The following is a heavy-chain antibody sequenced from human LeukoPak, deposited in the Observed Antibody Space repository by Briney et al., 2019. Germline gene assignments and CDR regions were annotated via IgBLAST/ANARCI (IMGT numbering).Heavy chain of an antibody. CDR2: IYHSGST. CDR3: ARPRLEMATMVAFDI. CDR1: GYSISSGYY. D-gene: IGHD5-24*01. J-gene: IGHJ3*02. Sequence: SETLSLTCTVSGYSISSGYYWGWIRQPPGKGLEWIGSIYHSGSTYYNPSLKSRVTISVDTSKNQFSLKLSSVTAADTAVYYCARPRLEMATMVAFDIWGQGTMVTVSS. V-gene: IGHV4-38-2*02.